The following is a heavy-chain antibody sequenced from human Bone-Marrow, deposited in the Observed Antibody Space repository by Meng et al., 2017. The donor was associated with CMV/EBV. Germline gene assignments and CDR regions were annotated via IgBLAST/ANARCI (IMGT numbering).Heavy chain of an antibody. D-gene: IGHD2-2*01. V-gene: IGHV1-2*02. CDR2: INPNSGGT. CDR1: GYTFTAYY. Sequence: ASVKVSCKASGYTFTAYYMHWVRQAPGQGLEWMGWINPNSGGTNYAQKFQGRVTMTRDTTISTAYMERIRLRSDDTAVYYCSRRGVRRCVVVPDYGMDVWGQGTTVTVSS. J-gene: IGHJ6*02. CDR3: SRRGVRRCVVVPDYGMDV.